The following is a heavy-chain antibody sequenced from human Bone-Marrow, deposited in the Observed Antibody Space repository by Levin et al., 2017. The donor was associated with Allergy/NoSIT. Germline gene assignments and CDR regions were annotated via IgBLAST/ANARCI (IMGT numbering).Heavy chain of an antibody. V-gene: IGHV3-49*03. D-gene: IGHD5-18*01. Sequence: PGESLKISCTASGFTVGDYAFSWFRQAPGKGLEWVGFIRSNAYGGTTEYAASVEGRFTISRDDSKSIAYLYMNSLKTEDTAVYYCSRDLNTAMVGSGVDWFDPWGQGTLVTVSS. CDR3: SRDLNTAMVGSGVDWFDP. CDR1: GFTVGDYA. CDR2: IRSNAYGGTT. J-gene: IGHJ5*02.